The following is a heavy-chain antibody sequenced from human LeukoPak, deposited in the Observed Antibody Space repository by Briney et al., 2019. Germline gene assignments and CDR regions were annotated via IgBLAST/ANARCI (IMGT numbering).Heavy chain of an antibody. D-gene: IGHD2-2*01. CDR2: IYYSGST. Sequence: SQTLSLTCTVSGGSISSGDYYWSWIRQPPGKGLEWIGYIYYSGSTNYNPSLKSRVTISVDTSKNQFSLKLSSVTAADTAVYYCARVTDCSSTSCQPYYGMDVWGQGTTVTVSS. CDR3: ARVTDCSSTSCQPYYGMDV. V-gene: IGHV4-30-4*01. J-gene: IGHJ6*02. CDR1: GGSISSGDYY.